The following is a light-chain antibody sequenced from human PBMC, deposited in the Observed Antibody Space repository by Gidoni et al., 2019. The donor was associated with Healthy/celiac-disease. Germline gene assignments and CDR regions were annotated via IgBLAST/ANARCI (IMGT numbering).Light chain of an antibody. V-gene: IGKV2-28*01. CDR2: LCS. CDR3: RQALHTALT. CDR1: QSLLHSNGYNY. J-gene: IGKJ3*01. Sequence: IVMTQSPLSLPVTPGEPASISCMSSQSLLHSNGYNYLDWYLQKPGQSPQLLIYLCSTRAFGVPDKLSGSGAGTDFTLKISRVEAEDVGVYYCRQALHTALTFGPGTKVDIK.